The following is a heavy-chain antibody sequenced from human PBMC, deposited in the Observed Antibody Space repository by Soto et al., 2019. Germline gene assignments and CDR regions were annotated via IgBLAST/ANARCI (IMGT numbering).Heavy chain of an antibody. CDR3: AKAEKAVVVTSKFDP. J-gene: IGHJ5*02. Sequence: PGGSLRLSCAASGFTFSNYAMSWVRQAPAKGLEWVSGISASGGSTYYADSVKGRFTISRDNSKNTLYLQVSSLRAEDTAIYYCAKAEKAVVVTSKFDPWGQGALVTAPQ. CDR2: ISASGGST. CDR1: GFTFSNYA. V-gene: IGHV3-23*01. D-gene: IGHD2-21*02.